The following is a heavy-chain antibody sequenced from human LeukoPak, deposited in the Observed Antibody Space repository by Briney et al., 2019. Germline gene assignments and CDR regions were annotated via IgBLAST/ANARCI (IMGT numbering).Heavy chain of an antibody. Sequence: ASVKVSCKASGYTFTGYYMHWVRQAPGQGLEWMGWINPNSGGTNYAQKFQGRVTMTRDTSISTAYMELSSLRSEDTAVYYCATDQNSSGWYDYFDYRGQGTLVTVSS. J-gene: IGHJ4*02. CDR1: GYTFTGYY. CDR2: INPNSGGT. CDR3: ATDQNSSGWYDYFDY. D-gene: IGHD6-19*01. V-gene: IGHV1-2*02.